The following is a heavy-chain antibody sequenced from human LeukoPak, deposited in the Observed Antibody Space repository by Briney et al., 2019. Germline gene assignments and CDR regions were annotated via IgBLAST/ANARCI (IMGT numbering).Heavy chain of an antibody. CDR2: IRADGSGR. D-gene: IGHD2-15*01. J-gene: IGHJ6*04. CDR3: AKDHFIGV. Sequence: GGSLRLSCAASGFTFSHFGMHWARQAPGKGLEWVAFIRADGSGRYYADSVKGRFTISRDNSKNTLYLQMNSLRAEDTAVYYCAKDHFIGVWGKGTTVTVSS. CDR1: GFTFSHFG. V-gene: IGHV3-30*02.